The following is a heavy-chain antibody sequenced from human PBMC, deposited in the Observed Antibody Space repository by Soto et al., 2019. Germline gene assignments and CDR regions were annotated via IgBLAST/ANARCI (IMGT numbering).Heavy chain of an antibody. D-gene: IGHD3-10*01. CDR1: GGTFRTYA. Sequence: QVQLVQSGAEVKKPGSSVKVSCKASGGTFRTYAINWVRQAPGQGLEWMGGIIASFGTANYAQKFQGRVTISADESTSTPDMALSSLRSEDTAVYSCARDRGAVWGQGTLVTVSS. CDR2: IIASFGTA. J-gene: IGHJ1*01. CDR3: ARDRGAV. V-gene: IGHV1-69*01.